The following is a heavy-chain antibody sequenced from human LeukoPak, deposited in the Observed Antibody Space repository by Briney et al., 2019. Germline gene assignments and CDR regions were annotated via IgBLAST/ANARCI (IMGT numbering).Heavy chain of an antibody. CDR1: GFTFSHYE. CDR2: ISHSGNII. D-gene: IGHD6-19*01. J-gene: IGHJ4*02. Sequence: GGSLRLSCAASGFTFSHYEMNWVRQAPGKGLEFIAYISHSGNIIYYADSVKGRFTISRDNAKNSLYLQMNSLRAEDTAVYYCARVTVAVEAYFDYWGQGTLVTVSS. CDR3: ARVTVAVEAYFDY. V-gene: IGHV3-48*03.